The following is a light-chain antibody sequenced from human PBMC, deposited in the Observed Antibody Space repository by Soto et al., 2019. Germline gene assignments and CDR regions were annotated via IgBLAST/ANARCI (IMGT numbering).Light chain of an antibody. J-gene: IGLJ2*01. CDR2: SNN. CDR1: SSNIGSNT. V-gene: IGLV1-44*01. Sequence: QSVLTQPPSASGTPGQRVTISCSGSSSNIGSNTVNWYQQLPGTAPKLLIYSNNQRPSGVPDRFSVSKSGTSASLAISGLPAEDEADYYCAAWDDSLNGNVVFGGGTKLTVL. CDR3: AAWDDSLNGNVV.